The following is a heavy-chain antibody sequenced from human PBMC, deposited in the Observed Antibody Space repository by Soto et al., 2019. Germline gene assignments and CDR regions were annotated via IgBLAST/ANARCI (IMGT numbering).Heavy chain of an antibody. J-gene: IGHJ6*02. Sequence: GASVKVSCKASGGTFSSYAISWVRQAPGQGLEWMGGIIPIFGTANYAQKFQGRVTITADKSTSTAYMELSSLRSEDTAVYYCASTSCYHCVVEDKDYYYYGMDVWGQGTTVTVSS. D-gene: IGHD2-2*01. CDR1: GGTFSSYA. CDR2: IIPIFGTA. V-gene: IGHV1-69*06. CDR3: ASTSCYHCVVEDKDYYYYGMDV.